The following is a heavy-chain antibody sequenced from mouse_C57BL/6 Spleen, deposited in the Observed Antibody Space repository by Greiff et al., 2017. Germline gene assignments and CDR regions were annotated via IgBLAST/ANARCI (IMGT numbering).Heavy chain of an antibody. CDR1: GYTFTSYW. CDR3: TRGELYDYDWYFDV. CDR2: IHPNSGST. D-gene: IGHD2-4*01. J-gene: IGHJ1*03. V-gene: IGHV1-64*01. Sequence: VQLQQPGAELVKPGASVKLSCKASGYTFTSYWMHWVKQRPGQGLEWIGMIHPNSGSTNYNEKFKSKATLTVDKSSSTAYMQLSSLTSEDSAVYYGTRGELYDYDWYFDVWGTGTTVTVSS.